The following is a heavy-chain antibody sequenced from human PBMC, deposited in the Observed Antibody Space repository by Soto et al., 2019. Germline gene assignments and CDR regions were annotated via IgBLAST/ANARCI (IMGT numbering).Heavy chain of an antibody. CDR3: ARDRLAVAVFDY. CDR2: IYYSGST. D-gene: IGHD6-19*01. CDR1: GGPISSGDYY. Sequence: PSETLSLTCTVSGGPISSGDYYWSWIRQPPGKGLEWIGYIYYSGSTYYNPSLKSRVTISVDTSKNQFSLKLSSVTAADTAVYYCARDRLAVAVFDYWGQGTLVTVSS. J-gene: IGHJ4*02. V-gene: IGHV4-30-4*01.